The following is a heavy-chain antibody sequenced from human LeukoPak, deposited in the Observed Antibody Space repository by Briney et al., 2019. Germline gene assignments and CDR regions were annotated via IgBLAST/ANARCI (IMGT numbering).Heavy chain of an antibody. Sequence: SVKVSCKASGGTFSSYAISWVRQAPGQRLEWMGRIIPILGIANYAQKFQGRVTITADKSTSTDYMELSSLISEDTAVYYCARDPIAARPNYWGQGTLVTVSS. CDR3: ARDPIAARPNY. CDR1: GGTFSSYA. J-gene: IGHJ4*02. CDR2: IIPILGIA. V-gene: IGHV1-69*04. D-gene: IGHD6-6*01.